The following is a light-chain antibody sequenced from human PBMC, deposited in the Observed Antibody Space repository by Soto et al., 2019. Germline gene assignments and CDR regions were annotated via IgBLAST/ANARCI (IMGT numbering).Light chain of an antibody. CDR3: QQYNNRPPIT. CDR1: QSVAGN. CDR2: GAS. V-gene: IGKV3-15*01. Sequence: EIVMTQSPATLSVSPGERATLSCRASQSVAGNLAWYQQKPGQAPRLLIYGASTRATGIPARFSGSGSGTEFTLTISSLQSEDFAVYYCQQYNNRPPITFGGGTKVEIK. J-gene: IGKJ4*01.